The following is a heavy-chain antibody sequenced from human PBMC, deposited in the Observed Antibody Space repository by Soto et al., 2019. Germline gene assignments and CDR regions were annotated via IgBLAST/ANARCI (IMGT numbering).Heavy chain of an antibody. J-gene: IGHJ6*02. Sequence: GASVKVSCKASGGTLSSYAISWVRQAPGQGLEWMGGIIPIFGTANYAQKFQGRVTITADESTSTAYMELSSLRSEDTAVYYCARQSITIFGVVKEYYYYGMDVWGQGTTVTVSS. V-gene: IGHV1-69*13. CDR3: ARQSITIFGVVKEYYYYGMDV. D-gene: IGHD3-3*01. CDR1: GGTLSSYA. CDR2: IIPIFGTA.